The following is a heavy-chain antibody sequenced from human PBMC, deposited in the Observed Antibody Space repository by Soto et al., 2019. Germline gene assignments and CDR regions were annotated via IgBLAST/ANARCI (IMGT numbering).Heavy chain of an antibody. Sequence: GGSLRLSCAASGFTFDDHAMHWVWQVPGKGLEWVSVISWNSGSIQYADSVKGRFTISRDNAKNSLYLQMNSLRAEDTALYYCAKAVSSTVGTLIDYWGQGTLVTVSS. D-gene: IGHD4-17*01. V-gene: IGHV3-9*01. J-gene: IGHJ4*02. CDR3: AKAVSSTVGTLIDY. CDR2: ISWNSGSI. CDR1: GFTFDDHA.